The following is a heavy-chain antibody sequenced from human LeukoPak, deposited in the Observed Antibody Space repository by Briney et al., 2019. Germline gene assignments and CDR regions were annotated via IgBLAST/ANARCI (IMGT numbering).Heavy chain of an antibody. V-gene: IGHV3-23*01. CDR1: GFTFNNNG. Sequence: GGSLRLSCAAAGFTFNNNGMSWVRQAPGKGLEWVSAIGGSGGSTYYADSVKGRFTISRDNSKNTLYLQMNSLRAEDTAVYYCAKERSSDYYYGMDVWGQGTSVTVSS. J-gene: IGHJ6*02. CDR3: AKERSSDYYYGMDV. CDR2: IGGSGGST.